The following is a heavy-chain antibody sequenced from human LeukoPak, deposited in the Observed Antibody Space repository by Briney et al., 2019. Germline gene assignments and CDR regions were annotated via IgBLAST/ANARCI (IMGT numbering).Heavy chain of an antibody. V-gene: IGHV3-48*03. CDR2: ISSSGSTI. J-gene: IGHJ4*02. CDR3: ARDRIVVPAVPFDY. CDR1: GFTFSSYE. D-gene: IGHD2-2*01. Sequence: GGSLRLSCAASGFTFSSYEMNWVRQAPGKGLEWVSYISSSGSTIYYADFVKGRFTISRDNAKNSLYLQMNSLRAEDTAVYYCARDRIVVPAVPFDYWGQGTLVTVSS.